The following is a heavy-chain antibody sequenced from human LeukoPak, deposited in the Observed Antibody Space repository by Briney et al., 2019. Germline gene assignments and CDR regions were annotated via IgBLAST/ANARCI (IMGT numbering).Heavy chain of an antibody. V-gene: IGHV4-34*01. CDR2: IYHSGST. J-gene: IGHJ6*03. Sequence: SETLSLTCAVYGGSFSGYYWSWIRQPPGKGLEWIGEIYHSGSTNYNPSLKSRVTISVDKSKNQFSLKLSSVTAADTAVYYCARRVYDYDFWSGYRYYYYMDVWGKGTTVTVSS. D-gene: IGHD3-3*01. CDR1: GGSFSGYY. CDR3: ARRVYDYDFWSGYRYYYYMDV.